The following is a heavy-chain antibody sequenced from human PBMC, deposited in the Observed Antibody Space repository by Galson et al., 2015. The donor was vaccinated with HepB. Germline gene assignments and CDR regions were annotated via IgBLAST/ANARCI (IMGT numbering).Heavy chain of an antibody. CDR1: GYTFRSHW. J-gene: IGHJ6*02. D-gene: IGHD5-12*01. CDR2: IYPDDSET. CDR3: TRHYDLGYYYYGMDV. V-gene: IGHV5-51*01. Sequence: QSGAEVKKPGESLKISCKGSGYTFRSHWIGWVRQMPGKGLEWMGIIYPDDSETRYSPSFQGQVTISADKSIRTAYLQWSSLKASDTAMYYCTRHYDLGYYYYGMDVWGQGTTVTVSS.